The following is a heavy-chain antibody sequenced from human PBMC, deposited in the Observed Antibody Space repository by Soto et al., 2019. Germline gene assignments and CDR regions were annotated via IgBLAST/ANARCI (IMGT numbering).Heavy chain of an antibody. V-gene: IGHV4-31*03. D-gene: IGHD2-21*01. CDR2: IYYSGST. Sequence: QVQLQESGPGLVEPSQTLSLTCTVSGGSISSGGYYWSWIRQHPGKGLEWIGYIYYSGSTYYNPSLKSRVTISVDTSKNQFSLKLSSVTAADTAVYYCARAGMVVKRVNGFDPWGQGTLVSVSS. CDR1: GGSISSGGYY. J-gene: IGHJ5*02. CDR3: ARAGMVVKRVNGFDP.